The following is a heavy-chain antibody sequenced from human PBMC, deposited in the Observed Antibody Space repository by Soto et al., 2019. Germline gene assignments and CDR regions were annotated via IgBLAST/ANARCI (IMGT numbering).Heavy chain of an antibody. J-gene: IGHJ4*02. CDR1: GFTFRSYA. CDR3: VRSMIIVVRLIGLDY. CDR2: ISYDGSNK. V-gene: IGHV3-30-3*01. Sequence: GGSLRLSCGASGFTFRSYATHWVRQTPGKGLEWVAVISYDGSNKHYADSVKGRFSISRDNAKNMLYLQMDSLSSEDTAVYYCVRSMIIVVRLIGLDYWGQGTLVTVSS. D-gene: IGHD3-22*01.